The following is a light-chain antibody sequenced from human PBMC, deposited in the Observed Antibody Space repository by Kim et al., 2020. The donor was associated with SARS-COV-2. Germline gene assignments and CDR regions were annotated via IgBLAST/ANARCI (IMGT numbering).Light chain of an antibody. Sequence: QSALTQPASVSGSPGQSITISCIGTSSDIGAYNYVSWYQQHPGKAPKLMIYDVSKWPSGVSNRFSGSKSGYLASLTISGLQAEDEADYYCCSYTNSDTFVFGTGTKVTVL. CDR1: SSDIGAYNY. J-gene: IGLJ1*01. V-gene: IGLV2-14*01. CDR3: CSYTNSDTFV. CDR2: DVS.